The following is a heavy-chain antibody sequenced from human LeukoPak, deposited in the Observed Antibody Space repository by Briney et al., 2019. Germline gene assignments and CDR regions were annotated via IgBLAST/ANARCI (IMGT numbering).Heavy chain of an antibody. CDR1: GFSFSSSW. CDR3: VRDASYGRLDI. Sequence: GGSLRLSCAASGFSFSSSWMAWVRQVPGKGLEWVAIINGDGSKKFPVGSVPGRFSTSRDDARTSVYLQMNRLTAEDTAVYYCVRDASYGRLDIWGRGTLVTVSS. V-gene: IGHV3-7*01. J-gene: IGHJ4*02. D-gene: IGHD1-26*01. CDR2: INGDGSKK.